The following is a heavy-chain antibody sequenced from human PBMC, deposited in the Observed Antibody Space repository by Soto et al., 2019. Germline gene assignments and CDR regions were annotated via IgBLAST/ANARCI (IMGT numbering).Heavy chain of an antibody. V-gene: IGHV4-59*12. CDR3: ATQSGWYFDY. CDR1: GGSFSGYY. J-gene: IGHJ4*02. CDR2: IYSTGST. Sequence: PSETLSLTCAVYGGSFSGYYWSWIRQPPGKGLEWIGYIYSTGSTNYNPSLESRVTISVDKSKNQFSLKLSSVTAADTAVYYCATQSGWYFDYWGQGTLVTVSS.